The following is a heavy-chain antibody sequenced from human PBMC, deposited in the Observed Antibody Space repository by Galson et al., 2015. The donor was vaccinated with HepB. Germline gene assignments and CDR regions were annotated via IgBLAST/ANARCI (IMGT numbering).Heavy chain of an antibody. CDR3: AREVDYGDYVYFDY. CDR1: GFTFSGYS. CDR2: IKQDGSEK. D-gene: IGHD4-17*01. J-gene: IGHJ4*02. V-gene: IGHV3-7*01. Sequence: SLRLSCAASGFTFSGYSINWVRQAPGKGLEWVATIKQDGSEKYYVDSVEGRFTISRDNVKNSLSLQMSSLRAEDTAVYYCAREVDYGDYVYFDYWGQGTLVTVSS.